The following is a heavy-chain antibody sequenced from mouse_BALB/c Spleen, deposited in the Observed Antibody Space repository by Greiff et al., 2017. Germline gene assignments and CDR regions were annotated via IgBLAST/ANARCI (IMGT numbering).Heavy chain of an antibody. V-gene: IGHV5-17*02. CDR3: ARRDYDGGYYAMDY. CDR2: ISSGSSTI. J-gene: IGHJ4*01. D-gene: IGHD2-4*01. Sequence: EVKLMESGGGLVQPGGSRKLSCAASGFTFSSFGMHWVRQAPEKGLEWVAYISSGSSTIYYADTVKGRFTISRDNPKNTLFLQMTSLRSEDTAMYYCARRDYDGGYYAMDYWGQGTSVTVSS. CDR1: GFTFSSFG.